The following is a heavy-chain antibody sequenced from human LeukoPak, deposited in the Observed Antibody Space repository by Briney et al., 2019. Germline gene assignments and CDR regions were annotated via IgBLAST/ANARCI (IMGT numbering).Heavy chain of an antibody. CDR3: AKLHGSGSYYNRAYYFDY. V-gene: IGHV3-23*01. D-gene: IGHD3-10*01. CDR1: GFTFSSYA. CDR2: ISGSGGST. Sequence: GGSLRLSCAASGFTFSSYAMSWVRQAPGKGREGVSAISGSGGSTYYADSVKGRFTISRDNAKNTLYPQMNSLRAEDTAVYYCAKLHGSGSYYNRAYYFDYWGQGTLVTVSS. J-gene: IGHJ4*02.